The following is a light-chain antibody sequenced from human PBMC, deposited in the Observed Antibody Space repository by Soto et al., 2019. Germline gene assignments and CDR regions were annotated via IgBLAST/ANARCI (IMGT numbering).Light chain of an antibody. J-gene: IGKJ1*01. CDR2: DAS. Sequence: EIVMTQSPATLSVSPGERATLSCRASQSVSSNLAWYQQKRGQAPRLLIYDASSRATGIPARFSGSGSGTDFTLTISSLEPEDFAVYYCHQRSNWPWTFGQGTKVDIK. CDR3: HQRSNWPWT. CDR1: QSVSSN. V-gene: IGKV3-11*01.